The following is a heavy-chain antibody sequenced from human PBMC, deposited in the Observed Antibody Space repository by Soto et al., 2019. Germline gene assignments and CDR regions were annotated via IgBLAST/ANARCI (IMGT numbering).Heavy chain of an antibody. CDR1: GFTFSSYG. CDR3: AKDRPYGGHYVWGSYRYLPDY. Sequence: GGSLRLSCAASGFTFSSYGMHWVRQAPGKGLEWVAVISYDGSNKYYADSVKGRFTISRDNSKNTLYLQMNSLRAEDTAVYYCAKDRPYGGHYVWGSYRYLPDYWGQGTLVTVSS. CDR2: ISYDGSNK. D-gene: IGHD3-16*02. J-gene: IGHJ4*02. V-gene: IGHV3-30*18.